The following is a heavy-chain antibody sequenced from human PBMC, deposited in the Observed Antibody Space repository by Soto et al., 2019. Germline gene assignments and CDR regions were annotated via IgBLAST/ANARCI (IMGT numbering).Heavy chain of an antibody. D-gene: IGHD2-15*01. Sequence: SVKVSCKASGGTFSSYAISWVRQAPGQGLEWMGGIIPIFGTANYAQTFQGRVTITADESTSTAYMELSSLRSEDTAVYYCARADLYCSGGSCYSGPPYYYYGMDVWGQGTTVTVSS. CDR1: GGTFSSYA. CDR3: ARADLYCSGGSCYSGPPYYYYGMDV. J-gene: IGHJ6*02. CDR2: IIPIFGTA. V-gene: IGHV1-69*13.